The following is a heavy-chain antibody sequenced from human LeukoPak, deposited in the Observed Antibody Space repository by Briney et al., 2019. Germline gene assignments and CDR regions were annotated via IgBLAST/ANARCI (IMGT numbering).Heavy chain of an antibody. J-gene: IGHJ5*02. CDR1: GFTFSSYA. CDR3: AKGPYYYDSSGYSRRWFDP. Sequence: GGSLRVSCAASGFTFSSYAMSWVRQAPGKGLEWVSAISGSGGRTYYADSVKGRFTISRDNSKNTLYLQMNSLRAEDTAVYYCAKGPYYYDSSGYSRRWFDPWGQGILVTVSS. CDR2: ISGSGGRT. D-gene: IGHD3-22*01. V-gene: IGHV3-23*01.